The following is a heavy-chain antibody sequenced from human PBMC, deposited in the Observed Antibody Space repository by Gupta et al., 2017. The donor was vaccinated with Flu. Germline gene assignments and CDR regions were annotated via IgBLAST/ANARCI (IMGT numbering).Heavy chain of an antibody. V-gene: IGHV3-30*03. D-gene: IGHD1-26*01. CDR3: AREARIGTYQPSYYYGMDV. Sequence: QVQLVESGGGAVQPGGALRLSCVASGFTFEPHHMFLVRQAPGKGLEWVALVSYDGTNEHYVDSVKGRFTVSRDNSKNTLYLQMDRLRIEDTAIYFCAREARIGTYQPSYYYGMDVWGQGTTVTVS. J-gene: IGHJ6*02. CDR2: VSYDGTNE. CDR1: GFTFEPHH.